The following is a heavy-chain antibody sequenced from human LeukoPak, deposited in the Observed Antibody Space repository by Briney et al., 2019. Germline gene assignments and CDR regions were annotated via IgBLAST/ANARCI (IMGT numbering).Heavy chain of an antibody. CDR2: INPSGGST. CDR1: GYTFTSYY. V-gene: IGHV1-46*01. D-gene: IGHD6-19*01. J-gene: IGHJ4*02. Sequence: GASVKVSCKASGYTFTSYYMHWVRQAPGQGLEWMGIINPSGGSTSYAQKFQGRVTMTEDTSTDTAYMELSSLRSEDTAVYYCATEQPSSGWYSGELGCWGQGTLVTVSS. CDR3: ATEQPSSGWYSGELGC.